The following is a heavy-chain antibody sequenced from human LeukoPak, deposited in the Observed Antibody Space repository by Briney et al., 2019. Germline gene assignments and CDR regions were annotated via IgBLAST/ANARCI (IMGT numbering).Heavy chain of an antibody. CDR1: GFTFSSYS. V-gene: IGHV3-21*01. J-gene: IGHJ3*02. CDR2: ISSSSSYI. CDR3: ARDQRQAPPDAFDT. Sequence: KPGGSLRLSCAASGFTFSSYSMNWVRQAPGKGLEWVSSISSSSSYIYYADSVKGRFTISRDNAKNSLYLQMNSLRAEDTAVYYCARDQRQAPPDAFDTWGQGTMVTVSS.